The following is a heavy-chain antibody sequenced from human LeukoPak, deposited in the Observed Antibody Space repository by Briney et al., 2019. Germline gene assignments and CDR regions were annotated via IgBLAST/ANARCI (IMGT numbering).Heavy chain of an antibody. Sequence: GGSLRLSCAASGFTFSDYTMNWVRQAPGKGLEWVACITTRSSYMYYADSVKGRFTISRDNAKSSLYLQMNSLRAEDTAVYYCAKDRLTYYYYGMDVWGQGTTVTVSS. CDR1: GFTFSDYT. D-gene: IGHD2-15*01. J-gene: IGHJ6*02. V-gene: IGHV3-21*01. CDR2: ITTRSSYM. CDR3: AKDRLTYYYYGMDV.